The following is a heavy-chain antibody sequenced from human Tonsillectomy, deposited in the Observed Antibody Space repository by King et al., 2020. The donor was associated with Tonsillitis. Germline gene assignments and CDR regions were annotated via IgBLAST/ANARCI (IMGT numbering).Heavy chain of an antibody. CDR2: INTYNANT. Sequence: VQLVESGAEVKKPGASVKVSCKASGYTFTSYGFSWVRQAPGQGLEWMGWINTYNANTNYAQKLQDRVTMTTDTSTSTAYMELRSLRSDDTAVYYCASGRPPPVELHYYYYGMDVWGQGTTVTVSS. D-gene: IGHD1-26*01. CDR1: GYTFTSYG. J-gene: IGHJ6*02. V-gene: IGHV1-18*01. CDR3: ASGRPPPVELHYYYYGMDV.